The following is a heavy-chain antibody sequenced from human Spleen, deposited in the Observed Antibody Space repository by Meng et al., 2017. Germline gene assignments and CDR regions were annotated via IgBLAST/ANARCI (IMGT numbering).Heavy chain of an antibody. CDR3: ASGGHRVTADAFEL. D-gene: IGHD2-21*02. CDR2: INPDSGGT. V-gene: IGHV1-2*06. Sequence: ASVKVSCKASGYSFTGYYIHWVRQAPGQGLEWMGRINPDSGGTNYAQKFQGRIIMSRDTSITTASMELSSLRSYDTAVYYCASGGHRVTADAFELWGHGTMVTVSS. CDR1: GYSFTGYY. J-gene: IGHJ3*01.